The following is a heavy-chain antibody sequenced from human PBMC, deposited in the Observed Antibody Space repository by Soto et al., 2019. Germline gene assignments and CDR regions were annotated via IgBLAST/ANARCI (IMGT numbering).Heavy chain of an antibody. J-gene: IGHJ4*02. D-gene: IGHD6-19*01. Sequence: EVQLLESGGGLVQPGGSLRLSCAASGFTFSSFSLSWVRQAPGKGLEWVSAIKIGGDIHYADSVKGRFSISRDNSRSTLYLQMNSLRAEDTAVYYCAKVGPKIGTGWSEYFDYGGQGTLVTVSS. CDR1: GFTFSSFS. CDR3: AKVGPKIGTGWSEYFDY. CDR2: IKIGGDI. V-gene: IGHV3-23*01.